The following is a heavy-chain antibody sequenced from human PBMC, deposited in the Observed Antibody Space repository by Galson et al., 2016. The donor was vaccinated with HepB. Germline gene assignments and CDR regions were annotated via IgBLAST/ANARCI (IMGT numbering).Heavy chain of an antibody. CDR3: ARDPNDYGDLTYFDP. V-gene: IGHV3-21*01. D-gene: IGHD4-17*01. J-gene: IGHJ5*02. Sequence: SLRLSCAASGFTFSTYNMNWVRQAPGNGLKWVSSISSRSTYIYHADSVQGRFTISRDNAKNSLFLQMNSLRVEDTAVYFCARDPNDYGDLTYFDPWGQGTLVTVSS. CDR1: GFTFSTYN. CDR2: ISSRSTYI.